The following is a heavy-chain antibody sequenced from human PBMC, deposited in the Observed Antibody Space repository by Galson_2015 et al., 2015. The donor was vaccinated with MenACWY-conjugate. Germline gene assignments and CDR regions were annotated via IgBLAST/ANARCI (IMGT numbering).Heavy chain of an antibody. CDR3: AKSAEYSSGWYAIEC. D-gene: IGHD6-19*01. J-gene: IGHJ4*02. CDR1: GFTFDDKD. CDR2: ISWDSGSI. V-gene: IGHV3-9*01. Sequence: SLRLSCAGSGFTFDDKDMHWVRHAPGKGLEWVSGISWDSGSIDYADSVKGRFTTSRDNAKNSLYLQISSLRAEDTALYYCAKSAEYSSGWYAIECWGQGALVTVSS.